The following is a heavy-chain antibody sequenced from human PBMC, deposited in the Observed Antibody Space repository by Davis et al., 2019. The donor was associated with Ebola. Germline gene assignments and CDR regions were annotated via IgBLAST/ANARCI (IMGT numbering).Heavy chain of an antibody. Sequence: SETLSLTCTVSGDSISSYYWAWIRQPAGKGLEWIGLIYKTGSTNYNPSLKSRVTMSVDTSKNQFSLRLSSVTAADTAVYYCARGSQEWLVLRGWFDPWGQGTLVIVSS. V-gene: IGHV4-4*07. D-gene: IGHD6-19*01. J-gene: IGHJ5*02. CDR3: ARGSQEWLVLRGWFDP. CDR2: IYKTGST. CDR1: GDSISSYY.